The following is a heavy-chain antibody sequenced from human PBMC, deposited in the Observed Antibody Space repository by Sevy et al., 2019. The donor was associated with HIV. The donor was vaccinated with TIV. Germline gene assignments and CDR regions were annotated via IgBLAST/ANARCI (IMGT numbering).Heavy chain of an antibody. Sequence: SETLSLTCTVSGGSISSYYWSWIRQPPGKGLEWIGYIYYSGSTNYNPSLKSRVTISVDTSKNQYSLKLSSVTAADTAVYYCARGIAGARGEGDWFDPWGQGTLVTVSS. J-gene: IGHJ5*02. CDR2: IYYSGST. D-gene: IGHD6-13*01. CDR3: ARGIAGARGEGDWFDP. V-gene: IGHV4-59*01. CDR1: GGSISSYY.